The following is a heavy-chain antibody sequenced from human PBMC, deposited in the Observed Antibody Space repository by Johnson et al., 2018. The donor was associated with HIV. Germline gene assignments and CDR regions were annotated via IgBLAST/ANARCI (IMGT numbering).Heavy chain of an antibody. J-gene: IGHJ3*02. D-gene: IGHD1-7*01. CDR1: GLTVSSNY. V-gene: IGHV3-30*02. CDR3: ARGLTGTRRDAFDI. CDR2: IRYDGSNK. Sequence: QVQLVESGGGLVQPGASLTLSCAASGLTVSSNYMSWVRQAPGKGLEWVAFIRYDGSNKYYTESVKGRFTISRDNSKNTLYLQMNSLRTEDTAVYYCARGLTGTRRDAFDIWGQGTMVTVSS.